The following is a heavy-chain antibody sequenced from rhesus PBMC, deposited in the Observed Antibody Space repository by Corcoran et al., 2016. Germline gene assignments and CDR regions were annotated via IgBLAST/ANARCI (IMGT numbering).Heavy chain of an antibody. CDR1: GGSVSSSNW. Sequence: QVQLQESGPGLVKPSETLSLTCAVSGGSVSSSNWWSWIRQPPGKGLEWIGYISGSSGSTYYNPSLKSRVTISTDTSKNQFSLKLSSVTAADTAVYYCARDPYSGYSYAYFDYWGQGVLVTVSS. D-gene: IGHD5-24*01. CDR3: ARDPYSGYSYAYFDY. J-gene: IGHJ4*01. CDR2: ISGSSGST. V-gene: IGHV4-65*01.